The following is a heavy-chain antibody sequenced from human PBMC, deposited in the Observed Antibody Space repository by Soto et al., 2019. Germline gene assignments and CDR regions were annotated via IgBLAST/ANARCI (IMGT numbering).Heavy chain of an antibody. CDR2: IWYDGSNK. Sequence: QVQLVESGGGVVQPGRSLRLSCAASGLTFSSYGMHWVRQAPGKGLDWVAVIWYDGSNKYYADSVKGRFSISRDNSKNMLYLQMNSLGAEDTAVYYCARDGGRLLSHYGMDVWGQGTTVTVSS. CDR1: GLTFSSYG. J-gene: IGHJ6*02. V-gene: IGHV3-33*01. D-gene: IGHD5-18*01. CDR3: ARDGGRLLSHYGMDV.